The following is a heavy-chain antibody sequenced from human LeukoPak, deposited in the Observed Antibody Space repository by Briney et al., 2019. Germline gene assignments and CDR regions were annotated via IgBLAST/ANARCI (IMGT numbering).Heavy chain of an antibody. Sequence: SETLSLTCTVSGGSISSGSYYWSWIRQPAGKGLEWIGRIYTSGSTNYNPSLKSRVTISVDTSKNQFSLKLSSVTAADTAVYYCAKEYDSSGYDPYYFDYWGQGTLVTVSS. CDR3: AKEYDSSGYDPYYFDY. D-gene: IGHD3-22*01. J-gene: IGHJ4*02. V-gene: IGHV4-61*02. CDR2: IYTSGST. CDR1: GGSISSGSYY.